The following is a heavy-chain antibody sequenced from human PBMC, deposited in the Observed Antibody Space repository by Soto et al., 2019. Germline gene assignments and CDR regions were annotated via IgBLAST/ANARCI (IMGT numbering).Heavy chain of an antibody. Sequence: VPLVESGGGLVQPGGCLRLSCEASGFTFSNYWMSWVRQAPGKGLEWVANIKPDGRERYYVDSVKGRFTISRDNAKNSLFLQMNSLTDEDTGTYYCAREGIWGQGTLVTVSS. V-gene: IGHV3-7*01. J-gene: IGHJ4*02. CDR3: AREGI. CDR2: IKPDGRER. CDR1: GFTFSNYW.